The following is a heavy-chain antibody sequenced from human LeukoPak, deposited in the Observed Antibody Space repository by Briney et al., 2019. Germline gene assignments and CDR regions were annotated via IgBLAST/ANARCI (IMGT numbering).Heavy chain of an antibody. D-gene: IGHD3-22*01. V-gene: IGHV3-66*01. Sequence: GGVPRLSCAAPGFPLSGNYMRWGRPAPGEGGGWGAVIYSGGSTYYADSVKGRFTISRDNSKNTLYLQMNSLRAEDTAVYYCARDIGYYYDSSGYYSFDYWGQGTLVTVSS. CDR3: ARDIGYYYDSSGYYSFDY. CDR2: IYSGGST. J-gene: IGHJ4*02. CDR1: GFPLSGNY.